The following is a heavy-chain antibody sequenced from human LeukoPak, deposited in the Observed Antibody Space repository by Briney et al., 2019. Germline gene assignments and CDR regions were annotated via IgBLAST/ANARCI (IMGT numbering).Heavy chain of an antibody. Sequence: SETLSLTCTVSGSSIYSGSYYWSWIRQPAGKGLEWIGRIYSSGSTKYNPSLKGRVTMSVDTSKNQFSLNLTSATAADTALYYCATEYGSSWSYWYFDLWGRGTLVTVSS. CDR3: ATEYGSSWSYWYFDL. J-gene: IGHJ2*01. D-gene: IGHD6-13*01. CDR1: GSSIYSGSYY. V-gene: IGHV4-61*02. CDR2: IYSSGST.